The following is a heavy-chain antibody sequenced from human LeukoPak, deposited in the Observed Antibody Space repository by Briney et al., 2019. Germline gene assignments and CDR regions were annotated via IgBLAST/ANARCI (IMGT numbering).Heavy chain of an antibody. CDR1: GYTFTGYY. CDR3: ARGFTSYYYDSSGYYFSD. V-gene: IGHV1-8*03. CDR2: MNPNSGNT. Sequence: ASVKVSCKASGYTFTGYYMHWVRQAPGQGLEWMGWMNPNSGNTGYAQKFQGRVTITRNTSISTAYMELSSLRSEDTAVYYCARGFTSYYYDSSGYYFSDWGQGTLVTVSS. J-gene: IGHJ4*02. D-gene: IGHD3-22*01.